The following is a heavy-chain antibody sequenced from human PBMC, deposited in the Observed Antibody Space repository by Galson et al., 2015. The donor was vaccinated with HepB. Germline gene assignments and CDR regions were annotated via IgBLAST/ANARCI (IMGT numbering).Heavy chain of an antibody. J-gene: IGHJ6*02. CDR2: INPRGGKT. CDR1: GYTFTSYY. Sequence: SVKVSCKASGYTFTSYYMNWVRQAPGQGLEWMGIINPRGGKTSYAQKFQGRVTMTRDTSTSTVYMELSSLRSEDTAVYYCARDSRVISFGGVIVDHGMDVWGQGTTVTVSS. V-gene: IGHV1-46*01. D-gene: IGHD3-16*02. CDR3: ARDSRVISFGGVIVDHGMDV.